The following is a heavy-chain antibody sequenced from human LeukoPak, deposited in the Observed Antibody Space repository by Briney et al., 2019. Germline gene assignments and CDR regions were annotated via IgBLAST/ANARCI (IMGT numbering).Heavy chain of an antibody. CDR3: AKDYTGTDYYFDY. J-gene: IGHJ4*02. D-gene: IGHD1-7*01. CDR2: ISSSSSYI. CDR1: GFTFSSYS. Sequence: GGSLRLSCAASGFTFSSYSMNWVRQAPGKGLEWVSSISSSSSYIYYADSVKGRFTISRDNAKNSLYLQMNSLRAEDTALYYCAKDYTGTDYYFDYWGQGTLVTVSS. V-gene: IGHV3-21*04.